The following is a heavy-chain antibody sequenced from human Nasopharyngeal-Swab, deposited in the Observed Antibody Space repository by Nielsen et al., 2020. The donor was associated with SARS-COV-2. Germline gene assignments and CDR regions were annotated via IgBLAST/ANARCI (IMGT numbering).Heavy chain of an antibody. D-gene: IGHD6-19*01. CDR2: ISYDGSNK. Sequence: GESLKISCAASGFTFSSYAMHWVRQAPGKGLEWVAVISYDGSNKYYADSVEGRFTISRDNSKNTLYLQMNSLRAEDTAVYYCARDSAVAGRGRVPGYWGQGTLVTVSS. CDR3: ARDSAVAGRGRVPGY. J-gene: IGHJ4*02. V-gene: IGHV3-30-3*01. CDR1: GFTFSSYA.